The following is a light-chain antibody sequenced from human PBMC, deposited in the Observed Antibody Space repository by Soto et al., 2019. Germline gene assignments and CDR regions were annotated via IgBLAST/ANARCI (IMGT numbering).Light chain of an antibody. J-gene: IGLJ3*02. CDR1: SGHSSYA. Sequence: QPVLTQSPSASASLGASVKLTCTLSSGHSSYAISWPQQQPEKGTRFLMTLNSDGSHPKGDGIPDRFSGSSSGAERYITIARHQADEEAYYYCPTWGNGTYWVFGGGTKLTVL. V-gene: IGLV4-69*01. CDR3: PTWGNGTYWV. CDR2: LNSDGSH.